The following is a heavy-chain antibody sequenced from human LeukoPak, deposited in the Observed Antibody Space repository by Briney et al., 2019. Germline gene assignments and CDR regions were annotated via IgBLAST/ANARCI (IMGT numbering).Heavy chain of an antibody. CDR3: ARRLTQYDCFDP. V-gene: IGHV6-1*01. D-gene: IGHD2-2*01. CDR2: TYYRSTWYN. J-gene: IGHJ5*02. Sequence: SQTLSLTCAISGVSVSSNSVTWNWIRQSPSRGLEWLGRTYYRSTWYNDYAVSVRGRITVNPDTSKNQFSLHLNSVTPEDTAVYYCARRLTQYDCFDPWGQGILVTVSS. CDR1: GVSVSSNSVT.